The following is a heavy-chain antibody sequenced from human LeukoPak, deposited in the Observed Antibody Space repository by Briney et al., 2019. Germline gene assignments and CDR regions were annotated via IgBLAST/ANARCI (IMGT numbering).Heavy chain of an antibody. CDR3: AGYCSSTSCYASLY. Sequence: ASVKVSCKASGGTLSSYAISWVRQAPGQGLEWMGGIIPIFGTANYAQKFQGRVTITADESTSTAYMELSSLRSEDTAVYYCAGYCSSTSCYASLYWGQGTLVTVSS. CDR1: GGTLSSYA. J-gene: IGHJ4*02. CDR2: IIPIFGTA. D-gene: IGHD2-2*01. V-gene: IGHV1-69*13.